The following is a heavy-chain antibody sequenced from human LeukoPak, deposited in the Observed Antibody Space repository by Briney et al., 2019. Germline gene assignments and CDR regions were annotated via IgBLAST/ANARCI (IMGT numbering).Heavy chain of an antibody. D-gene: IGHD6-13*01. CDR3: ARVTLAFGSGWYYDY. Sequence: GGSLRLSCAASGFTFRDFAMHWVRQAPGKGLEYVSAISSDGGSKYYATSLKGRFTVSRDNSKNTLYLQMGSLRPEDMAVYYCARVTLAFGSGWYYDYWGQGTLVTVSS. V-gene: IGHV3-64*01. CDR1: GFTFRDFA. CDR2: ISSDGGSK. J-gene: IGHJ4*02.